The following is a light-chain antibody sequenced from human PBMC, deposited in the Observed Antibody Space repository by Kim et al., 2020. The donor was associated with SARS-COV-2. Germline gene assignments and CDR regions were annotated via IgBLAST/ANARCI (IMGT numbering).Light chain of an antibody. CDR3: QQSNSTPQT. J-gene: IGKJ2*01. CDR2: AAS. V-gene: IGKV1-39*01. CDR1: QSISSD. Sequence: SASVGDSVTITCRASQSISSDVSWYQQKPGKAPTLLIYAASSLESGVPSRFSGSGSGTDFTLTSSSLQPEDFATYYCQQSNSTPQTFGQGTKLEIK.